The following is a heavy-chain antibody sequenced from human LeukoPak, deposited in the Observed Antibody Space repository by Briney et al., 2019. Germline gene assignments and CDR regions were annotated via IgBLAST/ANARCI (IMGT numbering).Heavy chain of an antibody. J-gene: IGHJ6*02. D-gene: IGHD6-19*01. V-gene: IGHV3-23*01. CDR1: GFTFSSYA. CDR2: ISGSGGST. CDR3: AKDLMGQWLSTYYYGMDV. Sequence: GGSLRLSCAASGFTFSSYAMSWVRQAPGKGLEWVSAISGSGGSTYYADSVKGRFTISRDNSKNALYLQMNSLRAEDTAVYYCAKDLMGQWLSTYYYGMDVWGQGTTVTVSS.